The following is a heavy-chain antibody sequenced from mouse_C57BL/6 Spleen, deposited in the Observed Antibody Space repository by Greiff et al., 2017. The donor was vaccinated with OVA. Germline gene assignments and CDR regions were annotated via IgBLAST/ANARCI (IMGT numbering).Heavy chain of an antibody. CDR1: GYTFTSYW. CDR3: ARGDYGSSNWYFDV. D-gene: IGHD1-1*01. J-gene: IGHJ1*03. CDR2: IYPGSGST. Sequence: VQLQQPGAELVKPGASVKMSCKASGYTFTSYWITWVKQRPGQGLEWIGDIYPGSGSTNYNEKFKSKATLTVDPSSRTAYMQLISLTSEDSAVYYCARGDYGSSNWYFDVWGTGTTVTVSS. V-gene: IGHV1-55*01.